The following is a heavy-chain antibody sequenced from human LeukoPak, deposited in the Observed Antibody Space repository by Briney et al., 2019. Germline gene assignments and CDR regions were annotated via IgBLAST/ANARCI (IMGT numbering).Heavy chain of an antibody. J-gene: IGHJ4*02. V-gene: IGHV3-23*01. D-gene: IGHD3-22*01. Sequence: PGGSLRLSCAASGFTFSSYAMSWVRQAPGRGLEWVSGIIGPGGSTNYADSVKGRFTISRDDSKNTLYLQMNSLRAEDTAVYYCGREIETTMIVAYWGKGTLVTVSS. CDR2: IIGPGGST. CDR1: GFTFSSYA. CDR3: GREIETTMIVAY.